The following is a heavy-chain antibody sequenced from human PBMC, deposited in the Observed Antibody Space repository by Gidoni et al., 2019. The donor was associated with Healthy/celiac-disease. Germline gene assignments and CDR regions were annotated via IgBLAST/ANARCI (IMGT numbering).Heavy chain of an antibody. J-gene: IGHJ5*02. D-gene: IGHD2-2*01. CDR3: ATLTSYCSSTSGYAGTLYWFDP. Sequence: QVQPLQSGAEVKKPAASVKISCKVSGYPPTQLLMHRVRQAPGKGLAGMGGFDPEDGETIYAQKFQGRVTMTEDTATDTAYMELSSLRSEDTAVYYCATLTSYCSSTSGYAGTLYWFDPWGQGTLVTVSS. CDR2: FDPEDGET. CDR1: GYPPTQLL. V-gene: IGHV1-24*01.